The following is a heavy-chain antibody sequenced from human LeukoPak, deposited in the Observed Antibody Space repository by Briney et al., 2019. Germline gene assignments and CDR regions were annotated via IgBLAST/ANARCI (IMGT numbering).Heavy chain of an antibody. D-gene: IGHD3-22*01. V-gene: IGHV1-24*01. Sequence: ASVKVSCKVSGYTLIELSMHWVRQAPGKGLECLGGFDPEDGETIYGQKFQGRVTMTEDTSTDTAYMELSSLRSEDTAIYYCATINYYDSGDYFSTWGQGTLVTVSS. J-gene: IGHJ5*02. CDR2: FDPEDGET. CDR1: GYTLIELS. CDR3: ATINYYDSGDYFST.